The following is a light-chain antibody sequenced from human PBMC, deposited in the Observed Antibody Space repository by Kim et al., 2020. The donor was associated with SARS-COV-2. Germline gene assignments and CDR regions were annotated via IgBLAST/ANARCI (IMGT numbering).Light chain of an antibody. Sequence: QSALTQAASVSGSPGQSITISCTGTSSDVGNYDLVSWYQHHAGNAPKLMIYDVTKRPSGVSNRFSASKSGNTASLTISGLQAEDEADYYCSSYARSSNLDVFGAGTQLTVL. CDR1: SSDVGNYDL. CDR2: DVT. CDR3: SSYARSSNLDV. V-gene: IGLV2-23*02. J-gene: IGLJ1*01.